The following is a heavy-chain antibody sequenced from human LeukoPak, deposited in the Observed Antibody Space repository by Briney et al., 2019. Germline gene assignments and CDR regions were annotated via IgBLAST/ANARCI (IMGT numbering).Heavy chain of an antibody. CDR3: ARDDEYYYGSGSYSSGIDV. Sequence: SQTLSLTCTVSGGSISSGGYYWSWIRQHPGKGLEWIGYMYYSGSTYYNPSLKSRATISVDTSKNQFSLKLSSVTAADTAVYYCARDDEYYYGSGSYSSGIDVWGQGTTVTVSS. CDR1: GGSISSGGYY. D-gene: IGHD3-10*01. CDR2: MYYSGST. J-gene: IGHJ6*02. V-gene: IGHV4-31*03.